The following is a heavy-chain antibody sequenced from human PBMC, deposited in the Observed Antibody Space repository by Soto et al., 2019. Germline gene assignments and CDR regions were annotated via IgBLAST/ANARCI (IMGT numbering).Heavy chain of an antibody. Sequence: SQTLPLTCAVSGDSVSSNSAAWNWIRQSPSRGLEWLGRTYYRSKWYNDYALSVKSRITINPDTSKNQFSLQLNSVTPEDTAVYYCAKTRSYSTYDYRMDVWGQGTTVTVSS. CDR2: TYYRSKWYN. CDR3: AKTRSYSTYDYRMDV. V-gene: IGHV6-1*01. J-gene: IGHJ6*02. D-gene: IGHD1-26*01. CDR1: GDSVSSNSAA.